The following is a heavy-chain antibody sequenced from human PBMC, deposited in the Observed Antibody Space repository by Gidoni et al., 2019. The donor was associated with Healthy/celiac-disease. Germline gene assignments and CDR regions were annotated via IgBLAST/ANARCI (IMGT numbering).Heavy chain of an antibody. CDR3: ARGGAANWGVYCYFDL. D-gene: IGHD7-27*01. Sequence: EVQRVEAGGGVGQPGGSLRLHCAGSGVPVTRYDMHWVRQATGKGLEWVSAIGTAGDTYYPGSVKGRFTISRENAKNSLYLQMNSLRAGDTAVYYCARGGAANWGVYCYFDLWGRGTLVTVSS. V-gene: IGHV3-13*01. CDR1: GVPVTRYD. J-gene: IGHJ2*01. CDR2: IGTAGDT.